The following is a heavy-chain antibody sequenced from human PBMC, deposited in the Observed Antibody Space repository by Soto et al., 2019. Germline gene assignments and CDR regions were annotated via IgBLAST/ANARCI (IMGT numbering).Heavy chain of an antibody. CDR3: ARGNGGYAPIDY. V-gene: IGHV1-69*02. CDR2: IIPILGIA. D-gene: IGHD5-12*01. Sequence: QVQLVQSGAEVKKPGSSVKVSCKASGGTFSSYTISWVRQAPGQGLEWMGRIIPILGIANYAQKFQGRVTITADKSTSTAYMELSSLRSEDTAVYYCARGNGGYAPIDYWGQGTLVTDSS. CDR1: GGTFSSYT. J-gene: IGHJ4*02.